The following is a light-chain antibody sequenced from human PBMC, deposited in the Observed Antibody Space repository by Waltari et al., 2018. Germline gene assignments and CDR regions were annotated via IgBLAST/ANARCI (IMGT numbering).Light chain of an antibody. CDR2: GQS. Sequence: SSELTQDPTVSVALGQTVRITCQGDSLRRYYPSWYQQRPGQAPILVFYGQSSRPSGIPDRFSGSISGKTASLTITGAQAEDEADYYCHSRDSSSTRFFGGGTRLTV. V-gene: IGLV3-19*01. CDR1: SLRRYY. J-gene: IGLJ2*01. CDR3: HSRDSSSTRF.